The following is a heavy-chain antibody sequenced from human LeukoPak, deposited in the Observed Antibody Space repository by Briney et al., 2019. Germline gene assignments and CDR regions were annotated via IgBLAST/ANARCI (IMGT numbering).Heavy chain of an antibody. CDR2: ISGSGGTT. CDR1: GFTFSSYA. CDR3: AKDKEEYGSGWYFDY. D-gene: IGHD6-19*01. J-gene: IGHJ4*02. Sequence: GASLRLSCAASGFTFSSYAMNWVRQAPGKGLEWVSVISGSGGTTYNADSVKGRFTISRDNSKNTLYLQMNSLRAADTAIYYCAKDKEEYGSGWYFDYWGQGTLVTVSS. V-gene: IGHV3-23*01.